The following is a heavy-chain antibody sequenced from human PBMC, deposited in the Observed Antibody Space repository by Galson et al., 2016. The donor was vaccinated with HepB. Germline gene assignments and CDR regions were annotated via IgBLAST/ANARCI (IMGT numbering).Heavy chain of an antibody. CDR1: GGSFSSSNW. Sequence: SETLSLTCAVSGGSFSSSNWWSWVRQSPGRGLEWIGEIYHSGSTDYNPSLKSRVTISLDTSKNQFSLNLSSVTAADTAVYYCSARWRPSPYCSGGTCNRDWFDPWGQGTLVTVSS. J-gene: IGHJ5*02. CDR3: SARWRPSPYCSGGTCNRDWFDP. CDR2: IYHSGST. D-gene: IGHD2-15*01. V-gene: IGHV4-4*02.